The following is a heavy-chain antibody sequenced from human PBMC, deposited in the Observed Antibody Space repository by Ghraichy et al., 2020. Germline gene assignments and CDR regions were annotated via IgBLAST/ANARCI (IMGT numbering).Heavy chain of an antibody. CDR3: ARVSGRSPDAFDI. CDR1: GGSISSGGYY. J-gene: IGHJ3*02. Sequence: SETLSLTCTVSGGSISSGGYYWSWIRQHPGKGLEWIGYIYYSGSTYYNPSLKSRVTISVDTSKNQFSLKLSSVTAADTAVYYCARVSGRSPDAFDIWGQGTMVTVSS. D-gene: IGHD3-10*01. V-gene: IGHV4-31*03. CDR2: IYYSGST.